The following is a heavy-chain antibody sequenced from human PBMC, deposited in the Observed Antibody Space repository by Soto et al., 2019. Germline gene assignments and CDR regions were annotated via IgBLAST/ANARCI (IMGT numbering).Heavy chain of an antibody. J-gene: IGHJ4*02. V-gene: IGHV3-74*03. CDR2: INGDGSST. CDR3: ARDGVAPGLYFDH. CDR1: GFTFSNYW. D-gene: IGHD6-13*01. Sequence: HPGGSLRLSCAASGFTFSNYWIHWVRQPPGKGLVWVSRINGDGSSTAYADSVKGRFTISRDNAKNSVYLQMASLRAEDTAVYYCARDGVAPGLYFDHWGQGTPVTVSS.